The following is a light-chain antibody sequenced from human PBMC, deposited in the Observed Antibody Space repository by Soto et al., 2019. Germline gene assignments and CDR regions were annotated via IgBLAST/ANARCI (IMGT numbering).Light chain of an antibody. Sequence: IAWTESRATLSPFPGHRVTLSCMASQYINKILAWLQHRPGSAPRLIINQTSLKADGSPARFSASGSVTDFTRTISDVQPEDFALYYGHQRQSWPRTVGQGTKVEIK. V-gene: IGKV3-11*01. CDR2: QTS. J-gene: IGKJ1*01. CDR3: HQRQSWPRT. CDR1: QYINKI.